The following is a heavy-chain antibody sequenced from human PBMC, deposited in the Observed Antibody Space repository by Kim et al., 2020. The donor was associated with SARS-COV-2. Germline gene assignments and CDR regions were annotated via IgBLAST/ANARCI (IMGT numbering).Heavy chain of an antibody. V-gene: IGHV4-39*07. CDR2: T. CDR3: ATDSSGEDLR. J-gene: IGHJ4*02. D-gene: IGHD3-22*01. Sequence: TYYNPSLKSRVTIAVDTSKNQFSLKLSSVTAADTAVYYCATDSSGEDLRWGQGTLVTVSS.